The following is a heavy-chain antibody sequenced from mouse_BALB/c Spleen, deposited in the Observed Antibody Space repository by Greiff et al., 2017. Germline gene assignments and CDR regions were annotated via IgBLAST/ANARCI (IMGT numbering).Heavy chain of an antibody. Sequence: EVQLVESGGDLVKPGGSLKLSCAASGFTFSSYGMSWVRQTPDKRLEWVATISSGGSYTYYPDSVKGRFTISRDNAKNTLYLQMSSLKSEDTAMYYCARRGITDAMDYWGQGTSVTVSS. CDR2: ISSGGSYT. V-gene: IGHV5-6*01. CDR3: ARRGITDAMDY. D-gene: IGHD2-4*01. CDR1: GFTFSSYG. J-gene: IGHJ4*01.